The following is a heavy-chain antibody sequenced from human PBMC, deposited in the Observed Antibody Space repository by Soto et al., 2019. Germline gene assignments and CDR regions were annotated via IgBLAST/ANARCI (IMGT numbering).Heavy chain of an antibody. CDR3: ARIQAYSSGWYTPWYGMDV. CDR2: IDWDDDK. CDR1: GFSLSTSGMC. D-gene: IGHD6-19*01. J-gene: IGHJ6*02. Sequence: SGPTLVNPTQTLTLTCTFSGFSLSTSGMCVSWIRQPPGKALEWLALIDWDDDKYYSTSLKTRLTISKDTSKNQVVLTMTNMDPVDTATYYCARIQAYSSGWYTPWYGMDVWGQGTTVTVSS. V-gene: IGHV2-70*01.